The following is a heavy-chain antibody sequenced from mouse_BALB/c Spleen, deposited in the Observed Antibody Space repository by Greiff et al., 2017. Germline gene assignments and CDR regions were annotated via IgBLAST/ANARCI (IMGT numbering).Heavy chain of an antibody. CDR3: AREELRRRGYYFDY. Sequence: VKLQESGAELARPGASVKLSCKASGYTFTDYYINWVKQRTGQGLEWIGEIYPGSGNTYYNEKFKGKATLTADKSSSTAYMQLSSLTSEDSAVYFCAREELRRRGYYFDYWGQGTTLTVSS. CDR1: GYTFTDYY. J-gene: IGHJ2*01. D-gene: IGHD2-4*01. V-gene: IGHV1-77*01. CDR2: IYPGSGNT.